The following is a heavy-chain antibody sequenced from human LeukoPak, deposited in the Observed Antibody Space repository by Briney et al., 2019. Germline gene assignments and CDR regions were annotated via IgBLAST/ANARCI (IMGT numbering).Heavy chain of an antibody. D-gene: IGHD2-21*02. CDR1: SGSISPYY. V-gene: IGHV4-59*08. CDR3: ARHRHSDPYYFDY. CDR2: IYYSGST. Sequence: SETLSLTCTVSSGSISPYYWSWIRQPPGKGLEWIGYIYYSGSTNYNPSLKSRLTLSVDTSENQFSLKLSSVTAADTAVYYCARHRHSDPYYFDYWGQGTLVTVSS. J-gene: IGHJ4*02.